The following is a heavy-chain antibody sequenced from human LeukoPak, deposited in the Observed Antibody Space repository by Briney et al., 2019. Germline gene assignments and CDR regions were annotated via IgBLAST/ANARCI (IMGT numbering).Heavy chain of an antibody. CDR2: ISGYNGNT. V-gene: IGHV1-18*01. CDR3: ARDRAHGTDYFDY. D-gene: IGHD3-10*01. J-gene: IGHJ4*02. CDR1: GYTFSNYG. Sequence: ASVKVSCKASGYTFSNYGITWVRQAPGQGLEWMGWISGYNGNTNYAQKLQGRVTVTTDTSTSTDYMELRSLRSDDTALYYCARDRAHGTDYFDYWGQGTLVTVSS.